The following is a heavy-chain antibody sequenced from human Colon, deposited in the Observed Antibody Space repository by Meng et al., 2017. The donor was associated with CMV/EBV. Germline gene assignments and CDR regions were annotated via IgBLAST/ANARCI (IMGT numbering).Heavy chain of an antibody. CDR3: ARDSSSLRYLPWFLNRLNP. Sequence: FNSYYLHWGRQAPGQGLEWMGIIDPSGGTTSYAQEFQGRVTITRDTSTSTVYMELSSLRSEDTAVYYCARDSSSLRYLPWFLNRLNPWGQGTLVTVSS. CDR2: IDPSGGTT. CDR1: FNSYY. J-gene: IGHJ5*02. D-gene: IGHD3-9*01. V-gene: IGHV1-46*02.